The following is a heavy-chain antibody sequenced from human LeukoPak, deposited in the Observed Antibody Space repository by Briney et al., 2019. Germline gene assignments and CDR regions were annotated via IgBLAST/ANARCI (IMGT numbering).Heavy chain of an antibody. Sequence: GGSLRLSRAASRFSCGDFGMHWVRQAPGKGLEWVAVLWNGGFHHFYPDSVRGRFTISRDISKNTLYLQMDSLRVDDTAVYYCARDVETVLNRMDVWGQGTTVIVSS. V-gene: IGHV3-33*01. CDR2: LWNGGFHH. D-gene: IGHD5-18*01. J-gene: IGHJ6*02. CDR3: ARDVETVLNRMDV. CDR1: RFSCGDFG.